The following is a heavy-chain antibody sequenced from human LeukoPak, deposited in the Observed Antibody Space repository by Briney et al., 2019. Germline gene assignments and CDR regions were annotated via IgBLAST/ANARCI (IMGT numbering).Heavy chain of an antibody. CDR3: ATDSLSGWVTEQFNY. CDR2: ISGSGQST. V-gene: IGHV3-23*01. J-gene: IGHJ4*02. Sequence: GGSLRLSCAASGFTFSNYAMSWVRQAPGKGLEWVSAISGSGQSTYYTDSVKGRFTISRDNSKNILYLQLNSLRADDTAIYYCATDSLSGWVTEQFNYWGQGTQVIVSS. CDR1: GFTFSNYA. D-gene: IGHD2-21*02.